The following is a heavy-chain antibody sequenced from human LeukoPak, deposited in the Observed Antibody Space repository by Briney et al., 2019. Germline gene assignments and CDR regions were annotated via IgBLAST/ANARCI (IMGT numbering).Heavy chain of an antibody. D-gene: IGHD1-14*01. V-gene: IGHV3-7*01. CDR3: ARNQRRLDY. CDR2: IKQDGSEK. Sequence: GGSLRLSCAASGFTFSNFAMSWVRQAPGKGLEWVANIKQDGSEKYYMDSVKGRFTISRDNAKNSLYLQVNSLRAEDTAVYYCARNQRRLDYWGQGTPVTVSS. CDR1: GFTFSNFA. J-gene: IGHJ4*02.